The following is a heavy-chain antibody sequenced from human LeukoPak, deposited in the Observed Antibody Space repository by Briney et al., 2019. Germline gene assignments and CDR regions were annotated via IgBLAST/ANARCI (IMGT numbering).Heavy chain of an antibody. CDR1: GGTFSSYA. Sequence: SVKVSCKASGGTFSSYAISWVRQAPGQGLEWMGGIIPIFGTANYAQKFQGRVTITADESTSTAYMELSSLRSEDTAVYYCASNDIVVVPAAACNWFDPWGQGTLVTVSS. V-gene: IGHV1-69*13. CDR3: ASNDIVVVPAAACNWFDP. D-gene: IGHD2-2*01. CDR2: IIPIFGTA. J-gene: IGHJ5*02.